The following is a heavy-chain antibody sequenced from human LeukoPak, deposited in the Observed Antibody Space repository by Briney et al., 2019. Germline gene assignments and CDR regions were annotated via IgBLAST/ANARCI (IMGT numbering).Heavy chain of an antibody. J-gene: IGHJ5*02. D-gene: IGHD5-18*01. Sequence: GGSLRISCAASGFTFSGYWMHWVRQAQGKGLVWVSRIKSDGSYTTYADSVKGRFTISRDNAKNTLYLQMNSLRAEDTAVYYCARDVRGGYHDHWGQGTLVTVSS. V-gene: IGHV3-74*01. CDR3: ARDVRGGYHDH. CDR1: GFTFSGYW. CDR2: IKSDGSYT.